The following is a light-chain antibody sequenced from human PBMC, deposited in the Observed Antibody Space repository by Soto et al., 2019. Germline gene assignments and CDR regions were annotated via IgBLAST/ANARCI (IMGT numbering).Light chain of an antibody. CDR3: QSYDGSLSGHVV. CDR1: SSNIGAGYD. V-gene: IGLV1-40*01. J-gene: IGLJ2*01. Sequence: QSVLTQPPSVSGAPGQRVSLSCTGNSSNIGAGYDVHWYQLLPGTAPKLLIYGNTNRPSGVPDRFSGSKSGTSASLAITGLQAEDEAEYHCQSYDGSLSGHVVFGGGTKVTVL. CDR2: GNT.